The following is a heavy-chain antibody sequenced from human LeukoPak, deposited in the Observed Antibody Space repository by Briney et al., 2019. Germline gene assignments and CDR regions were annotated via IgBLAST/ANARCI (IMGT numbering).Heavy chain of an antibody. CDR2: IYYSGST. CDR3: GGGGYSYGSLY. Sequence: SETLSLTCTVSGGSISSYYWSWIRQPPGKGLEWIGYIYYSGSTNYNPSLKSRVTISVDTSKNQFSLKLSSVTAADTAVYYCGGGGYSYGSLYWGQGTLVTVSS. CDR1: GGSISSYY. V-gene: IGHV4-59*01. J-gene: IGHJ4*02. D-gene: IGHD5-18*01.